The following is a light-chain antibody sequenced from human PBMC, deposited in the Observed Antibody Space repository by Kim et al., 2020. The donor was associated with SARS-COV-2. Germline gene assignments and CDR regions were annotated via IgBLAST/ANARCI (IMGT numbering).Light chain of an antibody. CDR3: NSRDSSGNHVV. CDR1: SLRSYY. V-gene: IGLV3-19*01. CDR2: GKN. Sequence: LGPTVRITGQRDSLRSYYASWYPQKPGQAPLLVIYGKNNRPSGIPDRFSGSSSGNTASLTITGAQAEDEADYYCNSRDSSGNHVVFGGRTQLTVL. J-gene: IGLJ2*01.